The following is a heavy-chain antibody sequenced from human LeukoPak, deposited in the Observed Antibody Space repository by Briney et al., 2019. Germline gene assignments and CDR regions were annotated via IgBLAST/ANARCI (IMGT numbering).Heavy chain of an antibody. V-gene: IGHV4-59*08. CDR2: IYYTGST. CDR3: ARMSSSWLTVDH. D-gene: IGHD6-13*01. CDR1: GGSITTNY. J-gene: IGHJ4*02. Sequence: SETLSLTCTVSGGSITTNYWSWIRQPPGKGLEWIGYIYYTGSTNYNPSLTSRVTISVDTSKNQFSLKLSSVTAADTAIYYCARMSSSWLTVDHWGQGTLVTVPS.